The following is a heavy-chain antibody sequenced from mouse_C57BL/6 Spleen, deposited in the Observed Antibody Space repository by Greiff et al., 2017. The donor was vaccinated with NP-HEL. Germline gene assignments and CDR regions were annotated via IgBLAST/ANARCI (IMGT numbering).Heavy chain of an antibody. J-gene: IGHJ2*01. D-gene: IGHD1-1*01. V-gene: IGHV7-1*01. Sequence: EVKLVESGGGLVQSGRSLRLSCATSGFTFSDFYMEWVRQAPGKGLEWIAASRNKANDYTTEYSASVKGRFIVSRDTSQSILYLQMNALRAEDTAIYYCARDAYGSFDYWGQGTTLTVSS. CDR3: ARDAYGSFDY. CDR1: GFTFSDFY. CDR2: SRNKANDYTT.